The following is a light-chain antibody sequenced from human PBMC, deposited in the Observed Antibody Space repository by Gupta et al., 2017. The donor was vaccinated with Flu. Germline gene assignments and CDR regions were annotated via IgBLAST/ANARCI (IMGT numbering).Light chain of an antibody. Sequence: DVLTQPPTGCVAPGPTVRITCGGNNLGTKSVHWYQRAPVQAPVLVLSNTGDRPSEIPERFSGSNSVNTATLAISRVEAGDEADYYCQVWDGGRDPVVFGGGTKLTVL. V-gene: IGLV3-21*02. CDR2: NTG. CDR3: QVWDGGRDPVV. J-gene: IGLJ3*02. CDR1: NLGTKS.